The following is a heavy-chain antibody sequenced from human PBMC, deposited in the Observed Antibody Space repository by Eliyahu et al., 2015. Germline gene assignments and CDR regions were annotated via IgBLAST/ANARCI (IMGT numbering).Heavy chain of an antibody. CDR3: AREDHVALGSTFYYGMDV. CDR1: GFTFADYT. CDR2: IRSKTYGGTT. Sequence: VQLVESGGGLVQPGRSLRLSCTASGFTFADYTMSGVRQAPGKGLEWVGFIRSKTYGGTTDYAASVKGRFIISRDDSKSTAYLQMNSLETEDTAVYYCAREDHVALGSTFYYGMDVWGQGTTVTVSS. J-gene: IGHJ6*02. D-gene: IGHD3-16*01. V-gene: IGHV3-49*04.